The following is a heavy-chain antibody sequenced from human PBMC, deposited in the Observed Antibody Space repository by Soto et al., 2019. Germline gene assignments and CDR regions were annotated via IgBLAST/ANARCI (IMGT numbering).Heavy chain of an antibody. J-gene: IGHJ6*02. CDR1: GFTFSSYA. V-gene: IGHV3-23*01. CDR3: AKVSGSQAYPDKDRPGWGSYYYYGMDV. Sequence: EVQLLESGGGLVQPGGSLRLSCAASGFTFSSYAMSWVRQAPGKGLEWVSAISGSGGSTYYADSVKGRFTISRDNSKNTLYLQMNSLRAEDTAVYYCAKVSGSQAYPDKDRPGWGSYYYYGMDVWGQGTTVTVSS. D-gene: IGHD1-26*01. CDR2: ISGSGGST.